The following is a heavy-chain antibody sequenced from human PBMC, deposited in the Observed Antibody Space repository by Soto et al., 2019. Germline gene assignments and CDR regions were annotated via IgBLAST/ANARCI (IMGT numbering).Heavy chain of an antibody. CDR1: GGSISSGGYH. CDR3: ARDGSSHYGGFDY. Sequence: SETLSLTCTVSGGSISSGGYHWSWIRQPPGKGLEWIGYISDTGNTYSNPSLKSRVTMSVDTSKNQFSLKLTSVTAADTAVYYCARDGSSHYGGFDYWGQGTLVTVSS. D-gene: IGHD3-16*01. J-gene: IGHJ4*02. CDR2: ISDTGNT. V-gene: IGHV4-31*03.